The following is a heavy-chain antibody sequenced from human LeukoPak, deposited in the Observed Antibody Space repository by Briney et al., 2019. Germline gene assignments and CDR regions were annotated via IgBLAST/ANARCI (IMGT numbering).Heavy chain of an antibody. CDR2: MNPNSGNT. Sequence: ASVKVSCRASGYTFTSYDINWVRQATGQGLEWMGWMNPNSGNTGYAQKFQGRVTITRNTSISTAYMELNSLRSEDTAVYYCARPARGYYDFWSGYYLVVWGQGTLVTVSS. D-gene: IGHD3-3*01. CDR3: ARPARGYYDFWSGYYLVV. CDR1: GYTFTSYD. V-gene: IGHV1-8*03. J-gene: IGHJ4*02.